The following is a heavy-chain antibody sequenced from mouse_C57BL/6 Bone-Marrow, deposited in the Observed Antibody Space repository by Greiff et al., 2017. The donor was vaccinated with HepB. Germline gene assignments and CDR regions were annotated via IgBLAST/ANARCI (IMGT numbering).Heavy chain of an antibody. Sequence: VKLVESGPELVKPGASVKISCKASGYAFSSSWMNWVKQRPGKGIEWIGRIYPGDGDTNYNGKFQGKATLTADKSSSTAYMQLSSLTSEDSAVYFCARGMIYYGFFDYWGQGTTLTVSS. CDR3: ARGMIYYGFFDY. CDR2: IYPGDGDT. J-gene: IGHJ2*01. V-gene: IGHV1-82*01. D-gene: IGHD2-2*01. CDR1: GYAFSSSW.